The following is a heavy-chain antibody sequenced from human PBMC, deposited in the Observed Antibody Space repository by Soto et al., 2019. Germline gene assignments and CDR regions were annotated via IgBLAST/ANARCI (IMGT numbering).Heavy chain of an antibody. Sequence: SVKVSCKASGGTFSSYAISWVRQAPGQGLESMGGIIPIFGTANYAQKFQGRVTITADESTSTDYMELSSLRSEDTAVYYCARVRGIVVVPAASDYWGQGTLVSVSS. CDR1: GGTFSSYA. D-gene: IGHD2-2*01. CDR2: IIPIFGTA. CDR3: ARVRGIVVVPAASDY. J-gene: IGHJ4*02. V-gene: IGHV1-69*13.